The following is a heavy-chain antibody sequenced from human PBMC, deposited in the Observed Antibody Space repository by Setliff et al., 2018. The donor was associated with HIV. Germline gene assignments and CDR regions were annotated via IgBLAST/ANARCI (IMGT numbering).Heavy chain of an antibody. Sequence: SETLSLTCTVSGGSISSYYWSWIRRPPGKGLEWIGYIYTSGSTNYNPSLKSRVTISVDTSKNQFSLTLSSVTAADTAVYYCARDRMGKGGLDYWGQGTLVTVSS. V-gene: IGHV4-4*08. J-gene: IGHJ4*02. CDR1: GGSISSYY. CDR3: ARDRMGKGGLDY. D-gene: IGHD3-16*01. CDR2: IYTSGST.